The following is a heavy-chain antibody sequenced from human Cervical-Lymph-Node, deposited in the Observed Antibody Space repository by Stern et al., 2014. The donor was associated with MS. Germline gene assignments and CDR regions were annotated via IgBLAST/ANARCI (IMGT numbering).Heavy chain of an antibody. CDR2: IRTSGSTI. CDR3: ARSYFDNSGYLGY. J-gene: IGHJ4*02. D-gene: IGHD3-22*01. V-gene: IGHV3-48*01. CDR1: GFTFSTSS. Sequence: EVQLVESGGGLVQPGGSLRLSCAASGFTFSTSSMHWVRQAPGKGLEWVSHIRTSGSTIYYAESVKGRFTISRDNAKNSLFLQMNSLRAEDTAVYYCARSYFDNSGYLGYWGQGTLVTVSS.